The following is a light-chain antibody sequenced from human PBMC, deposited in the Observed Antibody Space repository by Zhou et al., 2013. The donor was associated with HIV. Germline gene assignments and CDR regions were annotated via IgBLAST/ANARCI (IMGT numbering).Light chain of an antibody. CDR2: GAS. J-gene: IGKJ3*01. V-gene: IGKV1-6*01. Sequence: AIQMTQSPSSLSASVGDRVTITCRASQGIRNDLGWYQQKPGKAPKLLIFGASTLQSGVPPRFRGSGSGTQFILTITSVQPEDIATYYCQQSYSLPRTFGPGTKVEI. CDR1: QGIRND. CDR3: QQSYSLPRT.